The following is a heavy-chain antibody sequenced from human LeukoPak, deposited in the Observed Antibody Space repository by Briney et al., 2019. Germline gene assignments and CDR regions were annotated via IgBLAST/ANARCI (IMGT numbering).Heavy chain of an antibody. CDR3: ARSPYSNYPTSDY. Sequence: GRSLRLSCAASGFTFTNYAMHWVRQAPGKGLEWVALISSDGRDTYYADSVKGRFTISRDNSKNTLFLQMNSLRAEDTAVYYCARSPYSNYPTSDYWGQRTLVTVSS. CDR2: ISSDGRDT. V-gene: IGHV3-30*04. CDR1: GFTFTNYA. J-gene: IGHJ4*02. D-gene: IGHD4-11*01.